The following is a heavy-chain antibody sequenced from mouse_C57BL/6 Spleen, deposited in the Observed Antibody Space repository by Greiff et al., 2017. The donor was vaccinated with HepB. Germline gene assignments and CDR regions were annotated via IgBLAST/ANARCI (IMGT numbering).Heavy chain of an antibody. CDR3: ARSRYYYGSMAY. D-gene: IGHD1-1*01. CDR1: GYTFTDYY. Sequence: EVQLQQSGPELVKPGASVKISCKASGYTFTDYYMNWVKQSHGKSLEWIGDINPNNGGTSYNQKFKGKATLTVDKSSSTAYMELRSLTSEDSAVYYCARSRYYYGSMAYWGQGTLVTVSA. CDR2: INPNNGGT. V-gene: IGHV1-26*01. J-gene: IGHJ3*01.